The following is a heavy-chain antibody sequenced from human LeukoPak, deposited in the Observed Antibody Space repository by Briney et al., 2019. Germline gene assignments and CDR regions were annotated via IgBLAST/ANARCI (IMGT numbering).Heavy chain of an antibody. J-gene: IGHJ5*02. D-gene: IGHD3-16*01. Sequence: GGSLRLSCAASGFTFSSYGMHWVRQAPGKGLEWVAFIRYGGSNKYYADSVKGRFTISRDNSKNTLYLQMNSLRAEDTAVYYCAKDESTLGDGGWFDPWGQGTLVTVSS. V-gene: IGHV3-30*02. CDR3: AKDESTLGDGGWFDP. CDR2: IRYGGSNK. CDR1: GFTFSSYG.